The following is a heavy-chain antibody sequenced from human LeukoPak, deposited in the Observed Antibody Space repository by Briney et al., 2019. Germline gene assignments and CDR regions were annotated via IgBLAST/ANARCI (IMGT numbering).Heavy chain of an antibody. V-gene: IGHV1-69*04. CDR2: IIPILGIA. D-gene: IGHD3-22*01. CDR1: GGTFSSYA. J-gene: IGHJ6*02. Sequence: SVKVSCKASGGTFSSYAISWVRQAPGQGLEWMGRIIPILGIANYAQKFQGRVTITADKSTSTAYMELSSLRSEDTAVYHCARAYYYDSSGDPSYYYYYGMDVWGQGTTVTVSS. CDR3: ARAYYYDSSGDPSYYYYYGMDV.